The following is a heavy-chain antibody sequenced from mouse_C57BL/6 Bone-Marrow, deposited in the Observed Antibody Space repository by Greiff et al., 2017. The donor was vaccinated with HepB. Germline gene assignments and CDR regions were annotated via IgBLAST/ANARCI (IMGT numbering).Heavy chain of an antibody. CDR2: IFPGSGST. J-gene: IGHJ3*01. V-gene: IGHV1-56*01. CDR1: GYNFKSHW. CDR3: AEGDYDPAWFAY. D-gene: IGHD2-4*01. Sequence: QVQLQQSGPELVRPGASVKISCKAPGYNFKSHWMQWVRQRPGQGLEWIGEIFPGSGSTYYNQKFKGKATLTVDTSSSTAYMQLSSLTSEDSAFDFWAEGDYDPAWFAYWGQEALGTASA.